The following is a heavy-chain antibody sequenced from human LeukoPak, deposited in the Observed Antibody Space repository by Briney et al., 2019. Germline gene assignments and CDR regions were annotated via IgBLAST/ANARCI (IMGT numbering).Heavy chain of an antibody. CDR1: GFTFSTYI. J-gene: IGHJ4*02. CDR3: VIAGGNRYYFDY. CDR2: ISSSDNYI. V-gene: IGHV3-21*01. Sequence: GGSLRLSCAASGFTFSTYIMNWVRQAPGKGLEWVSSISSSDNYIYSADSVKGRFTISRDNARNSLYLQMNSLRAEDTAVYYCVIAGGNRYYFDYWGQGTLVTVSS. D-gene: IGHD3-16*01.